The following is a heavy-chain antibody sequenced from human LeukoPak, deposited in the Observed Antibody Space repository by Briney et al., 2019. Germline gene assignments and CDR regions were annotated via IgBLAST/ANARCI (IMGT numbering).Heavy chain of an antibody. CDR1: GYTFTGYY. D-gene: IGHD1-26*01. CDR2: INPNSGGT. CDR3: ARGRSIEGATSYYYYYMDV. Sequence: ASVKVSCKASGYTFTGYYMHWVRQAPGQGLEWMGRINPNSGGTNYAQKFQGRVTKTRDTSISTAYMELSRLRSDDTAVYYCARGRSIEGATSYYYYYMDVWGKGTTVTVSS. V-gene: IGHV1-2*06. J-gene: IGHJ6*03.